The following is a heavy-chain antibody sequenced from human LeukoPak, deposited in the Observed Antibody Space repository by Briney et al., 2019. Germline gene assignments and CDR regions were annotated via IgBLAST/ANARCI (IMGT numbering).Heavy chain of an antibody. Sequence: RAGGSLRLSCAASGFTFSSYAMHWVRQAPGKGLEWVSVIASDGSNKYYPDSVKGRFTISRDNSKNTLYLQVNGLSSEDTAVYYCARDGSGTYSYYMDVWGRGTTVTVSS. J-gene: IGHJ6*03. D-gene: IGHD3-10*01. CDR3: ARDGSGTYSYYMDV. CDR1: GFTFSSYA. CDR2: IASDGSNK. V-gene: IGHV3-30-3*01.